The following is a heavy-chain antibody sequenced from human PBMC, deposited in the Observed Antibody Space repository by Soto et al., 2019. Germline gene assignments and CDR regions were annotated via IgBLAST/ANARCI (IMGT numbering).Heavy chain of an antibody. Sequence: GGSLRLSCAASGFTFSSYGMHWVRQAPGKGLEWVAVISYDGSNKYYADSVKGRFTISRDNSKNTLYLQMNSLRAEDTAVYYCARVAGWSPDRYSSSWSNPPLIDYWGQGTLVTVSS. V-gene: IGHV3-30*03. CDR3: ARVAGWSPDRYSSSWSNPPLIDY. CDR2: ISYDGSNK. D-gene: IGHD6-13*01. CDR1: GFTFSSYG. J-gene: IGHJ4*02.